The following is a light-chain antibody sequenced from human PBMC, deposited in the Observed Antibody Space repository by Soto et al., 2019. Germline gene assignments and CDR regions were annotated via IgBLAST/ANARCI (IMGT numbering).Light chain of an antibody. J-gene: IGKJ2*01. CDR1: QSISSW. V-gene: IGKV1-5*01. CDR2: DAS. CDR3: QQYNSPAT. Sequence: DIQMTQSPSTLSASVGDRVTITCRASQSISSWLAWYQQKPGKAPKLLIYDASSLESGVPSRFSGSGSGTEFTLTISSLQPKDFATYYCQQYNSPATFGQGTKLEIK.